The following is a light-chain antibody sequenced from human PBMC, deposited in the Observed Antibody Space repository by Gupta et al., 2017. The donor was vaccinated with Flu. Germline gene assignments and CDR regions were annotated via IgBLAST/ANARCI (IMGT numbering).Light chain of an antibody. CDR1: SLRSSY. CDR2: AKK. J-gene: IGLJ2*01. CDR3: DARDSSDNNQEV. Sequence: SSELTQDSAVSVSLGQTVRITCLGDSLRSSYASWYQQKPGQTPVLVIYAKKNRPSGSPDRFSGSSSGNTASLTITGAQAEDEADYYCDARDSSDNNQEVFGGGTKLTVL. V-gene: IGLV3-19*01.